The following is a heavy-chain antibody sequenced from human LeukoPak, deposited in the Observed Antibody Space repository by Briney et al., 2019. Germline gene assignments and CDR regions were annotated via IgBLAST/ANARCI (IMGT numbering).Heavy chain of an antibody. Sequence: SETLSLTCTVSGGSTSSSSHYWGWIRQPPGKGLEWIGSISYSGSTYYNPSLKSRVTISVDTSKKQFCLKLSSVTAAETAVYYSARGYYDLLTGYPKNFDNWGQGTLVTVSS. CDR2: ISYSGST. J-gene: IGHJ4*02. CDR3: ARGYYDLLTGYPKNFDN. CDR1: GGSTSSSSHY. D-gene: IGHD3-9*01. V-gene: IGHV4-39*01.